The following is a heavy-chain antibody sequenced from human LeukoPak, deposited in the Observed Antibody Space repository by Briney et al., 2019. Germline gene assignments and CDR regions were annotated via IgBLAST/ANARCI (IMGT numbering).Heavy chain of an antibody. CDR3: ARRGGQYDYSIDY. J-gene: IGHJ4*02. CDR2: IYYSGTT. D-gene: IGHD4-11*01. V-gene: IGHV4-39*01. Sequence: SETLSLTCTVSGGSISSGPYYWGGIRQPPGKGLEWIGSIYYSGTTFYMPSLKSRGTISVDTSKNQFSLRLTSVTAADTDVDYCARRGGQYDYSIDYWGQGTLVIVS. CDR1: GGSISSGPYY.